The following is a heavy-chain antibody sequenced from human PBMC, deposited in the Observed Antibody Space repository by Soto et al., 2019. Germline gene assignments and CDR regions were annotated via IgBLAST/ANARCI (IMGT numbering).Heavy chain of an antibody. J-gene: IGHJ4*02. V-gene: IGHV3-30*18. CDR3: AKADVGYCTNGVCSVDY. CDR1: GFTFSSYG. CDR2: ISYDGSNK. Sequence: QVQLVESGGGVVQPGRSLRLSCAASGFTFSSYGMHWVRQAPGKGLEWVAVISYDGSNKYYADSVKGRFTISRDNSKNTLYLQMNSLRAEDTAVYYCAKADVGYCTNGVCSVDYWGQGTLLTVSS. D-gene: IGHD2-8*01.